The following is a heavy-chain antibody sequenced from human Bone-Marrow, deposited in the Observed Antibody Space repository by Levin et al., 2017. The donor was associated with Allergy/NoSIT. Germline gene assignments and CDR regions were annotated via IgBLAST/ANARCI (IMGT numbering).Heavy chain of an antibody. CDR2: IKQDGSEK. V-gene: IGHV3-7*01. CDR1: GFTFSSYW. J-gene: IGHJ4*02. D-gene: IGHD6-19*01. Sequence: GESLKISCAASGFTFSSYWMSWVRQAPGKGLEWVANIKQDGSEKYYVDSVKGRFTISRDNAKNSLYLQMNSLRAEDTAVYYCARVRLYSSGWGTGISDYWGQGTLVTVSS. CDR3: ARVRLYSSGWGTGISDY.